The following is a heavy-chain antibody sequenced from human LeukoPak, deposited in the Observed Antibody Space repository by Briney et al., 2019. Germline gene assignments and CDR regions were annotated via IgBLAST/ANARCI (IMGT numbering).Heavy chain of an antibody. V-gene: IGHV3-33*06. CDR1: GFTFSSYG. J-gene: IGHJ4*02. CDR2: IWYDGSNK. Sequence: PGRSLRLSCAASGFTFSSYGMHWVRQAPGKGLEWVAVIWYDGSNKYYADSVKGRFTISRDNSKNTLYLQMNSLRAEDTAVYYCAKYYDSSGSYPSPFDYWGQGTLVTVSS. CDR3: AKYYDSSGSYPSPFDY. D-gene: IGHD3-22*01.